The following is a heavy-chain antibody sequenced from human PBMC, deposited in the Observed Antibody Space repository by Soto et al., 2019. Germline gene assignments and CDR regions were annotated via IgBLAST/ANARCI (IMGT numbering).Heavy chain of an antibody. Sequence: QVQLVESGGGVVQPGRSLRLSCAASGFSFSSYAMHWVRQAPGKGLEWVAVISYDGSNKYYADSVKGRFTISRDNSKNTLLLQVNSLRAEDTAVYYCARRSSNAFDIWGQGTMVSVSS. D-gene: IGHD6-6*01. CDR2: ISYDGSNK. CDR3: ARRSSNAFDI. V-gene: IGHV3-30-3*01. CDR1: GFSFSSYA. J-gene: IGHJ3*02.